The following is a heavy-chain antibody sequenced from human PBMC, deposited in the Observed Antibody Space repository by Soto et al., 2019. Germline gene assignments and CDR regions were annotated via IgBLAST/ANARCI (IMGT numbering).Heavy chain of an antibody. Sequence: GGSLRLSCAASGFTVTSNYMSWVRQAPGKGLEWVSIIYSGGTTYYADSVKGRFTITRDNSKNTLYLQMNSLRAEDTALYYCAGGGTYELFDYWGQGTLVTVSS. D-gene: IGHD1-26*01. CDR2: IYSGGTT. J-gene: IGHJ4*02. V-gene: IGHV3-53*01. CDR1: GFTVTSNY. CDR3: AGGGTYELFDY.